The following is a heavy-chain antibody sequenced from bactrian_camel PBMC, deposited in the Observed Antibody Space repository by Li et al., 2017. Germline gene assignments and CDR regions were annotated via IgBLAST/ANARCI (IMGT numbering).Heavy chain of an antibody. J-gene: IGHJ4*01. CDR2: IDSDGTT. D-gene: IGHD1*01. V-gene: IGHV3S53*01. Sequence: QLVESGGGSVQAGGSLTLSCAASIYGDSNYCMGWFRQAPGKERERVALIDSDGTTNVADSVKGRFTISLGSGVNTIDLQMNSLRPEDTAMYYCVANTFILGTACLGGSSPFVYWGQGTQVTVS. CDR1: IYGDSNYC. CDR3: VANTFILGTACLGGSSPFVY.